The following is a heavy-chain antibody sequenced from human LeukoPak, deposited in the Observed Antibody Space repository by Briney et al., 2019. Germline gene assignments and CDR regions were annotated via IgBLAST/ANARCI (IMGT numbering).Heavy chain of an antibody. CDR2: ISGSGGST. CDR3: ARDASDFRSGYYSYYYYGMDV. V-gene: IGHV3-23*01. D-gene: IGHD3-3*01. CDR1: GFTFSSYA. Sequence: PGGSLRLSCAASGFTFSSYAMSWVRQAPGKGLEWVSAISGSGGSTYYADSVKGRFTISRDNAKNSLYLQMNSLRAEDTVVYYCARDASDFRSGYYSYYYYGMDVWGQGTTVTVSS. J-gene: IGHJ6*02.